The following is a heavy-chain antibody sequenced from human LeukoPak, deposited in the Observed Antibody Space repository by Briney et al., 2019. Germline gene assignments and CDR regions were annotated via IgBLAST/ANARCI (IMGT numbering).Heavy chain of an antibody. D-gene: IGHD1-26*01. CDR3: VRGPSGSYYIDY. CDR2: IIPIFGTA. V-gene: IGHV1-69*13. J-gene: IGHJ4*02. CDR1: GGTFSSYA. Sequence: ASVKVSCKASGGTFSSYAISWVRQAPGQGLEWMGGIIPIFGTANYAQKFQGRVTITADESTSTAYMELSSLRSEDTAVYYCVRGPSGSYYIDYWGQGTLVTVSS.